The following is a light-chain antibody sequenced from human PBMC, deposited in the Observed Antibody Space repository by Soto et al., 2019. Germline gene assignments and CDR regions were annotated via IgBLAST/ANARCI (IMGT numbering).Light chain of an antibody. J-gene: IGKJ1*01. CDR3: QQYHNWPRT. CDR2: DTS. Sequence: EIVMTQSPATLSVSLGEGATLSCRASQSVSSNFAWYQQRPGQAPRLLIYDTSTRATGIPARFSGSGSGTEFTLTISSLQSEDFAVYYCQQYHNWPRTFGQGTKV. V-gene: IGKV3-15*01. CDR1: QSVSSN.